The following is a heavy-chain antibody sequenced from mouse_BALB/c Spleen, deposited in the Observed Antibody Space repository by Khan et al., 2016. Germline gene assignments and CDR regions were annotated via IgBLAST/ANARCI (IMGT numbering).Heavy chain of an antibody. V-gene: IGHV2-2*02. CDR1: GFSLTSYG. J-gene: IGHJ4*01. CDR3: ARKQGYDTPYAMDY. D-gene: IGHD2-14*01. Sequence: QVQLKQSGPGLVQPSQSLSITCTVSGFSLTSYGVHWVRQSPGKGLEWLGVIWSGGSTDYNAAFISRLSISKDNSKSQVFFKMNSLQANDTAIDYCARKQGYDTPYAMDYWGQGASVTVSS. CDR2: IWSGGST.